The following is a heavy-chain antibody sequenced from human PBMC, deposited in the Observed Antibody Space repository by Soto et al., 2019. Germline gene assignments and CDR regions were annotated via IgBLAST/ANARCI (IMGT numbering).Heavy chain of an antibody. CDR3: ARDRGRTDNWSLVYCGWFDP. J-gene: IGHJ5*02. CDR1: GYTFTSYA. V-gene: IGHV1-3*01. Sequence: VASVKVSCKASGYTFTSYAMHWVRQAPGQRLEWMGWINAGNGNTKYSQKFQGRVTITRDTSASTAYMELSSLRSEDTAVYYCARDRGRTDNWSLVYCGWFDPWGQGTLVTVSS. D-gene: IGHD1-1*01. CDR2: INAGNGNT.